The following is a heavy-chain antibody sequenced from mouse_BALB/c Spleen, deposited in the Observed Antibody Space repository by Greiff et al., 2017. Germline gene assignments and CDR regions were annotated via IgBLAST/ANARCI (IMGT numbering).Heavy chain of an antibody. J-gene: IGHJ4*01. CDR1: GFTFSDYG. Sequence: EVQLVESGGGLVQPGGSRKLSCAASGFTFSDYGMAWVRQAPGKGPEWVAFISNLAYSIYYADTVTGRFTISRENAKNTLYLEMSSLRSEDTAMYYCARGGEEAYAMDYWGQGTSVTVSS. V-gene: IGHV5-15*02. CDR2: ISNLAYSI. CDR3: ARGGEEAYAMDY.